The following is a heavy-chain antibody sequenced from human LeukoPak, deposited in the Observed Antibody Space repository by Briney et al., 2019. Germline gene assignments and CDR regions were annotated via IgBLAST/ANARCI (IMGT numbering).Heavy chain of an antibody. CDR1: GGSISSYY. Sequence: PSETLSLTCTVSGGSISSYYWSWIRQPPGKGLEWIGYIYYSGSTNYNPSLKSRVTISVDTSKNQFSLKLSSVTAADTAVYYCARVFSRGYSDYLDYWGQGTLVTVSS. J-gene: IGHJ4*02. D-gene: IGHD3-22*01. CDR2: IYYSGST. CDR3: ARVFSRGYSDYLDY. V-gene: IGHV4-59*01.